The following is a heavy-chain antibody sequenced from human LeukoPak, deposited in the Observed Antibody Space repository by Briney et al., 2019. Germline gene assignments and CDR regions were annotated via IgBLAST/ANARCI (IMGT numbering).Heavy chain of an antibody. D-gene: IGHD6-13*01. J-gene: IGHJ4*02. V-gene: IGHV4-59*08. CDR2: IYYSGST. CDR1: GGSISSYY. Sequence: SETLSLTCTVSGGSISSYYWSWIRQPPGKGLEWIGYIYYSGSTNYNPSLKSRVTISVDTSKNQFTLKLSSVTAADTAVYYCARHAKAAAGFFDYWGQGTLVTVSS. CDR3: ARHAKAAAGFFDY.